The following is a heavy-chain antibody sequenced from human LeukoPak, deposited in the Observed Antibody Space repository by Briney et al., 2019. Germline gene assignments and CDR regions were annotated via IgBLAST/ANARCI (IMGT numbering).Heavy chain of an antibody. CDR1: GGSISSGGYY. CDR2: IYYSGST. CDR3: ARCRGCSGTSCYYYFDY. V-gene: IGHV4-31*03. Sequence: SETLSLTCTVSGGSISSGGYYWSWIRQHPGKGLEWIGYIYYSGSTYYNPSLKSRVTIPVDTSKNQFSLKLSSVTAADTAVYYCARCRGCSGTSCYYYFDYWGQGTLVTVSS. D-gene: IGHD2-2*01. J-gene: IGHJ4*02.